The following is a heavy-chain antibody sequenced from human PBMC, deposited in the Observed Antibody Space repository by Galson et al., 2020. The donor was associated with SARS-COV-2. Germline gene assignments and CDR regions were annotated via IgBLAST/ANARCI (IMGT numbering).Heavy chain of an antibody. CDR3: LAYSSTRHNF. CDR1: GFAFSDYA. CDR2: LSSSGVTS. Sequence: GESLKISCSASGFAFSDYAMHWVRQAPGKGLEYVSALSSSGVTSFYADSVSGRFTMSRDNSKNTFYLQMTGLRVEDTAFYYCLAYSSTRHNFWGQGTLVTVSS. V-gene: IGHV3-64D*09. J-gene: IGHJ4*02. D-gene: IGHD6-19*01.